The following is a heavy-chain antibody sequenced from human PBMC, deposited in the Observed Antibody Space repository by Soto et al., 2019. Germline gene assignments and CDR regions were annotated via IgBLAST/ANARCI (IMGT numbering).Heavy chain of an antibody. Sequence: QVQLQESGPGLVKPSETLSLTCTVSGGFISSYYWSWIRQPPGKGLEWIGYIYYTGSTNYNPSLKSRVTLSVDTSKSQFSLKLSSVTAADTAVYYCARRYSDSSGYHSLDYWGQGTLVTVSS. V-gene: IGHV4-59*08. CDR1: GGFISSYY. D-gene: IGHD3-22*01. CDR2: IYYTGST. CDR3: ARRYSDSSGYHSLDY. J-gene: IGHJ4*02.